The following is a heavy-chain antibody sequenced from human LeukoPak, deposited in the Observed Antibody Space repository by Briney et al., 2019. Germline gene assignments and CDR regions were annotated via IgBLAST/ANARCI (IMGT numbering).Heavy chain of an antibody. V-gene: IGHV5-51*01. D-gene: IGHD3-3*01. CDR1: GYSFTNYW. J-gene: IGHJ5*02. Sequence: GESLTISCKGSGYSFTNYWIGWVRQMPGKGLEWMGIIYPGDSDTRYSPSFQGQVTVSADKSISTAYLQWSSLKASDTAMYYCARRRYDFWSGYNWFDPWGQGTLVTVSS. CDR2: IYPGDSDT. CDR3: ARRRYDFWSGYNWFDP.